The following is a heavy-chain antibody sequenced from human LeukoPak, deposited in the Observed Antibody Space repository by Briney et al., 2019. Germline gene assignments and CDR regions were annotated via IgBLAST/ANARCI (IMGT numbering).Heavy chain of an antibody. CDR2: IRYDGSNK. CDR3: AKASSGYDEYNWFDP. J-gene: IGHJ5*02. Sequence: GGSLRLSCAASGFTFSSYGMHWVRQAPGKGLEWVAFIRYDGSNKYYADSVKGRFTISRDNSKNTLYLQMNSLRAEDTAVYYCAKASSGYDEYNWFDPWGQGTLVTASS. V-gene: IGHV3-30*02. D-gene: IGHD5-12*01. CDR1: GFTFSSYG.